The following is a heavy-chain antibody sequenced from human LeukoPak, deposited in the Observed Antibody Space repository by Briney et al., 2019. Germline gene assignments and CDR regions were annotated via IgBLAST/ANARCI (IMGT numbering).Heavy chain of an antibody. CDR3: ARAVGGLWSGYSAFDI. Sequence: SETLSLTCTVSGGSISSGDYYWSWIRQPPGKGLEWIGYIYYSGSTYYNPSLKSRVTISVDTSKNQFSLKLSSVTAADTAVYYCARAVGGLWSGYSAFDIWGQGTMVTVPS. D-gene: IGHD3-3*01. V-gene: IGHV4-30-4*08. CDR1: GGSISSGDYY. J-gene: IGHJ3*02. CDR2: IYYSGST.